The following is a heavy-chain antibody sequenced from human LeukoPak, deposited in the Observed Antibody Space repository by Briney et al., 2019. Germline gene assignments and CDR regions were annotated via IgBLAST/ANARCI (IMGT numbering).Heavy chain of an antibody. CDR2: IYPGDSDT. J-gene: IGHJ3*02. V-gene: IGHV5-51*01. CDR3: ASRVAGDDAFDI. CDR1: GYSFTSYW. Sequence: PGESLRISCKGSGYSFTSYWIGWVRQMPGKGLEWMGIIYPGDSDTTYSPSFQGQVTVSADKSISTAYLQWNSLKASDTAMYYCASRVAGDDAFDIWGQGTMVTVSS. D-gene: IGHD6-19*01.